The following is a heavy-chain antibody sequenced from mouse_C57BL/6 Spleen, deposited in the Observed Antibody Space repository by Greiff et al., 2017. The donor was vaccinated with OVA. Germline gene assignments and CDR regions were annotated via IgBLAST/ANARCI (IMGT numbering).Heavy chain of an antibody. CDR2: IDPSDSYT. D-gene: IGHD2-1*01. V-gene: IGHV1-69*01. Sequence: VQLQQPGAELVMPGASVKLSCKASGYTFTSYWMHWVKQRPGQGLEWIGEIDPSDSYTNYNQKFKGKSTLTVDKSSSTAYMQLSSLTSEDSAVYYCARLDGNYLFAYWGQGTLVTVSA. CDR3: ARLDGNYLFAY. CDR1: GYTFTSYW. J-gene: IGHJ3*01.